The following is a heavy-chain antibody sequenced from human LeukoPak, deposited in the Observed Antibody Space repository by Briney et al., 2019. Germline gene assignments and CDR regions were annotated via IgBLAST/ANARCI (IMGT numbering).Heavy chain of an antibody. D-gene: IGHD3-10*01. CDR1: GFTFSSYG. CDR3: AKAGSSGSYPYI. CDR2: IRYDGSNK. V-gene: IGHV3-30*02. Sequence: GSLRLSCAASGFTFSSYGMHWVRQAPGKGLEWVAFIRYDGSNKYYADSVKGRFTISRDNSKNTLYLQMNSLRAEDTAVYYCAKAGSSGSYPYIWGQGTLVTVSS. J-gene: IGHJ4*02.